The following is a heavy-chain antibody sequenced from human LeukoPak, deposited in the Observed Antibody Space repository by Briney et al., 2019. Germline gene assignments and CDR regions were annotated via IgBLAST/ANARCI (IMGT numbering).Heavy chain of an antibody. CDR2: ISDSGHNT. Sequence: PGGSLRLSCAGSGFSFSTFAIHWVRQAPGKGLEYVSAISDSGHNTHYANSVRGRFTISRDNSKNIVFLQMDSLKVEDTAVYYCARGPYHMLTMPTWFDYWGQGTLVTVSS. J-gene: IGHJ5*01. D-gene: IGHD2-8*01. CDR1: GFSFSTFA. CDR3: ARGPYHMLTMPTWFDY. V-gene: IGHV3-64*01.